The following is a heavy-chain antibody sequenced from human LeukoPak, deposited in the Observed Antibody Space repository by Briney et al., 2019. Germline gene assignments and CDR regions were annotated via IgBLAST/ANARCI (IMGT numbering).Heavy chain of an antibody. CDR3: ASDPFIVGATKTTFPR. V-gene: IGHV4-30-4*01. J-gene: IGHJ4*02. Sequence: PSETLSLTCTVSGGSISSGDYYWSWIRQPPGKGLEWIGYIYYSGSTYYDPSLKSRVTISVDTSKNQFSLKLSSVTAADTAVYYCASDPFIVGATKTTFPRWGQGTLVTVSS. CDR1: GGSISSGDYY. D-gene: IGHD1-26*01. CDR2: IYYSGST.